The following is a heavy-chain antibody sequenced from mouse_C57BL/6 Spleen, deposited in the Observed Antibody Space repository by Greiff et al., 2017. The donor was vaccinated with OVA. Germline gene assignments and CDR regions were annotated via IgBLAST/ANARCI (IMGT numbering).Heavy chain of an antibody. D-gene: IGHD4-1*01. CDR3: ARYRLGRGYFDY. CDR2: IRNKANGYTT. J-gene: IGHJ2*01. CDR1: GFTFTDYY. V-gene: IGHV7-3*01. Sequence: EVKLMESGGGLVQPGGSLSLSCAASGFTFTDYYMSWVRQPPGKALEWLGFIRNKANGYTTEYSASVKGRFTISRDNSQSILYLQMNALRAEDSATYYCARYRLGRGYFDYWGQGTTLTVSS.